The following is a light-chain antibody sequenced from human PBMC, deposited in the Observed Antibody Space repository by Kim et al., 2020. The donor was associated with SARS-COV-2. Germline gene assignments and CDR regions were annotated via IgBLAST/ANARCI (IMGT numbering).Light chain of an antibody. CDR3: QQFNNLWT. J-gene: IGKJ1*01. Sequence: AIQLTQSPSSLSASVGDRVTITCRASQGISSALAWYQQKPGKAPKLLIYDASSLESGVPSRFSGSGSGTDFTLTISSLQPEEFETYYCQQFNNLWTLVQGTKMDIK. CDR1: QGISSA. CDR2: DAS. V-gene: IGKV1D-13*01.